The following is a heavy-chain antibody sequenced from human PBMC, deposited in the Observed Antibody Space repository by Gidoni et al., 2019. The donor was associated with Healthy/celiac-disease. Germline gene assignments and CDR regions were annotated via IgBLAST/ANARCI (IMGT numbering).Heavy chain of an antibody. Sequence: QVQLVESGGGVVQPGRSLRLSCAASGFTFSSYAMHWVRQAPGKGLEWVAVISYDGSNKYYADSVKGRFTISRDNSKNTLYLQMNSLRAEDTAVYYCARDSKGGYGGNIWDYWGQGTLVTVSS. V-gene: IGHV3-30-3*01. CDR2: ISYDGSNK. CDR3: ARDSKGGYGGNIWDY. J-gene: IGHJ4*02. CDR1: GFTFSSYA. D-gene: IGHD2-15*01.